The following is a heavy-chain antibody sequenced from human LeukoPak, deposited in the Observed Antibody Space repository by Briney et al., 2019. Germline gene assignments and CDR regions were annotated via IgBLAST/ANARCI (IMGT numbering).Heavy chain of an antibody. CDR2: INPNSGGT. CDR3: ARDLEDIVVVPAALNYFDY. D-gene: IGHD2-2*01. Sequence: ASVKVSCKASGYTFTDYYIHWVRQAPGQGLEWMGRINPNSGGTNYAQKFQGRVTMTRDTSISTAYMELSRLRSDDTAVYYCARDLEDIVVVPAALNYFDYWGQGTLVTVSS. V-gene: IGHV1-2*06. CDR1: GYTFTDYY. J-gene: IGHJ4*02.